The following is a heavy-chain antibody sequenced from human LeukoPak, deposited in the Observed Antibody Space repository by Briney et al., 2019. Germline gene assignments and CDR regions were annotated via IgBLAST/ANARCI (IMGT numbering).Heavy chain of an antibody. J-gene: IGHJ4*02. D-gene: IGHD2-2*01. V-gene: IGHV3-30*02. CDR2: IRYDGCNK. CDR3: AKILVVVPAEHYFDY. Sequence: GGSLRLSCAASGFTFSSYGMHWVRQAPGKGLEWVAFIRYDGCNKYYADSVKGRFTISRDNSKNTLYLQMNSLRAEDTAVYYCAKILVVVPAEHYFDYWGQGTLVTVSS. CDR1: GFTFSSYG.